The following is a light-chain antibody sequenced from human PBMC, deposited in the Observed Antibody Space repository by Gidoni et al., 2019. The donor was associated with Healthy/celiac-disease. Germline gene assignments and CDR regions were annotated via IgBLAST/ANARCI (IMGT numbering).Light chain of an antibody. CDR1: QSVLYSSNNQNY. J-gene: IGKJ3*01. Sequence: DIVINQSPDYLAVSLGERATINCKSSQSVLYSSNNQNYLAWYQQKPGQPPKLLIYWASTRESGVPDRFSGSGSGTDFTLTISSLQAEDVAVYYCQQYYSTLFTFGPGTKVDIK. V-gene: IGKV4-1*01. CDR2: WAS. CDR3: QQYYSTLFT.